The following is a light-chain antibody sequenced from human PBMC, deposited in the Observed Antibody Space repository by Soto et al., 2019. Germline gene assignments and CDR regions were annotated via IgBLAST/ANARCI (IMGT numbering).Light chain of an antibody. Sequence: SALTQPASVSGSPGQSITISCTGSSSDVGGYEYVSWYQQHPGKAPKLMIYEVSYRPSGVSNRFSGSKSGNTASLTISGLQTEDEADYYCSSYTTTSALDVFGGGTKVTVL. CDR1: SSDVGGYEY. V-gene: IGLV2-14*01. J-gene: IGLJ2*01. CDR2: EVS. CDR3: SSYTTTSALDV.